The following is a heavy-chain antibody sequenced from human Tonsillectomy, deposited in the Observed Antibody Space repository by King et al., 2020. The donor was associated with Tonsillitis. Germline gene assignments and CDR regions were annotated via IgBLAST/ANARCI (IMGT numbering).Heavy chain of an antibody. Sequence: QLVQSGGVSVQPGRSLRLSCTASGFTFGDYAMNWVRQAPGKGLEWVGFIRSKAYGGTTEYAASVKGRFTISRDDSKSIAYLQMNSLISEDTAVYYCTLGPGGLTKLNPGQDYWGQGTLVTVSS. CDR2: IRSKAYGGTT. J-gene: IGHJ4*02. CDR3: TLGPGGLTKLNPGQDY. V-gene: IGHV3-49*04. D-gene: IGHD3-10*01. CDR1: GFTFGDYA.